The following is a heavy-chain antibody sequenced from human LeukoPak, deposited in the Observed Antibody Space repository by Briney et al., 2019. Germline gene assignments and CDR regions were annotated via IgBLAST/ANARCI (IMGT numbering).Heavy chain of an antibody. D-gene: IGHD7-27*01. CDR3: ARDKLGWYFDL. CDR1: GGSISINTW. V-gene: IGHV4-4*02. J-gene: IGHJ2*01. Sequence: SGTLSLTCAVSGGSISINTWWSWVRQPPGKGLEWIGEISHSGSTNYNPSLKSRVTISLDTSKNQFSLKLSSMTAADTAVYYCARDKLGWYFDLWGRGTLVTVSS. CDR2: ISHSGST.